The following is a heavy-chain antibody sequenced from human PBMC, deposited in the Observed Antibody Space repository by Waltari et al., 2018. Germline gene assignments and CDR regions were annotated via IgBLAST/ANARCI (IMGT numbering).Heavy chain of an antibody. CDR1: GYTFTSYA. J-gene: IGHJ4*02. CDR2: MNPNSGNT. CDR3: ARPLRRDGYNPGY. V-gene: IGHV1-8*01. D-gene: IGHD5-12*01. Sequence: QVQLVQSGAEVKKPGASVKVSCKASGYTFTSYAMHWVRQAPGQRLEWMGWMNPNSGNTGYAQKFQGRVTMTRNTSISTAYMELSSLRSEDTAVYYCARPLRRDGYNPGYWGQGTLVTVSS.